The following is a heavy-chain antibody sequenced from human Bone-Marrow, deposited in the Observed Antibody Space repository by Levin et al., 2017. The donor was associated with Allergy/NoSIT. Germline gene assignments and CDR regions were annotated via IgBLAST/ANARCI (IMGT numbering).Heavy chain of an antibody. D-gene: IGHD3-22*01. V-gene: IGHV4-30-4*01. CDR1: GGSVSSGDYY. Sequence: SQTLSLTCTVSGGSVSSGDYYWTWIRQSPGKGLEWIGYINYSGYTYYNSSLKSRVTISVDTSKNQFSLKLSSVTAADTAVYYCARVDSAYTAYFFDYWGQGTLVTVSS. CDR3: ARVDSAYTAYFFDY. CDR2: INYSGYT. J-gene: IGHJ4*02.